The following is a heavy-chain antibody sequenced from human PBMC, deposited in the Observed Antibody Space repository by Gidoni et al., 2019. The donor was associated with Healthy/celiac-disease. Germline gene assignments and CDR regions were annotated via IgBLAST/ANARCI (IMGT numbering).Heavy chain of an antibody. J-gene: IGHJ4*02. V-gene: IGHV4-59*01. CDR3: ARGDCSGGSCYVLDY. CDR1: GGSISSYY. D-gene: IGHD2-15*01. Sequence: QVQLQESGPGLVKPSETLSLTCTVSGGSISSYYWSWLRQPPGKGLEWIGYIYYSGSTNYNPSLKSRVTISVDTSKNQFSLELSSVTAADTAVYYCARGDCSGGSCYVLDYWGQGTLVTVSS. CDR2: IYYSGST.